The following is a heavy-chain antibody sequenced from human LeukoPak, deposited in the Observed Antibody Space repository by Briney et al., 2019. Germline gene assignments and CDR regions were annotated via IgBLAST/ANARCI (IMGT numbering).Heavy chain of an antibody. CDR2: ISSSSSTI. CDR3: ARYKSYYGSGSPPLDY. CDR1: GFTFSSYS. J-gene: IGHJ4*02. Sequence: QSGGSLRLSCAASGFTFSSYSMNWVRQAPGKGLEWVSYISSSSSTIYYADSVKGRFTISRDNAKNSLYLQMNSLRAEDTAVYYCARYKSYYGSGSPPLDYWGQGTLVTVSS. D-gene: IGHD3-10*01. V-gene: IGHV3-48*04.